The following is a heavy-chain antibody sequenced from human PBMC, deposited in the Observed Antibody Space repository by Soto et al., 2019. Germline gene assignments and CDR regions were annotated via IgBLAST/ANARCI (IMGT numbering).Heavy chain of an antibody. CDR2: ISATGTT. V-gene: IGHV4-4*07. D-gene: IGHD7-27*01. CDR3: ARDQSGAADL. CDR1: GDSMTNYY. Sequence: QVQLQESGPGLVEPSETLSLTCTVSGDSMTNYYWSWIRQSADKGLEWIGRISATGTTTYIPSLKSRITLSVDTSKSQFSLNLKFVTAADTAVSFCARDQSGAADLWGQGTMVTVS. J-gene: IGHJ3*01.